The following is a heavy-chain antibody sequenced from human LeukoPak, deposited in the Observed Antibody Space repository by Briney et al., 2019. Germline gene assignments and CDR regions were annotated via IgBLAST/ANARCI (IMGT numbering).Heavy chain of an antibody. D-gene: IGHD4-17*01. V-gene: IGHV3-11*01. Sequence: GGSLRLSWAASGFALSDYSMSCIRQAPGKGLGWDSYISSIGSATYYADSGKGRLTISRDNVKSSLYLQTNRLRAEDTAVYYCAREGYGDYYPLRYWGQGTLVTVSS. J-gene: IGHJ4*02. CDR1: GFALSDYS. CDR3: AREGYGDYYPLRY. CDR2: ISSIGSAT.